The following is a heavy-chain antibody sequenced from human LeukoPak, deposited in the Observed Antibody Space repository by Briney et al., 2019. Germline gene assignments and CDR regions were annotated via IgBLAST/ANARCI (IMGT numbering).Heavy chain of an antibody. V-gene: IGHV4-34*01. D-gene: IGHD3-10*01. J-gene: IGHJ4*02. CDR2: INHSGST. CDR3: ASDRVRGVNDY. CDR1: GGSFSGYY. Sequence: SETLSLTCAVYGGSFSGYYWSWIRQPPGKGLEWIGEINHSGSTNYNPSLKSRVTISVDTSKNQFSLKLSSVTAADTAVYYCASDRVRGVNDYWGQGTLVTVSS.